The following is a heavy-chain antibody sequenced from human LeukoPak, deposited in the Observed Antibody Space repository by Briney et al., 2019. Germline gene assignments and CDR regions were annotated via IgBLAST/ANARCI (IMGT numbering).Heavy chain of an antibody. J-gene: IGHJ4*02. V-gene: IGHV1-69*04. D-gene: IGHD3-16*02. Sequence: ASVKVSCKASGGTFSSYAISWVRQAPGQGLEWMGRIIPILGIANYAQKFQGRVTITADKSTSTAYMELSSLRSEDTAVYYCARAPMITFGGVIVKGEDYWGQGTLVTVSS. CDR3: ARAPMITFGGVIVKGEDY. CDR2: IIPILGIA. CDR1: GGTFSSYA.